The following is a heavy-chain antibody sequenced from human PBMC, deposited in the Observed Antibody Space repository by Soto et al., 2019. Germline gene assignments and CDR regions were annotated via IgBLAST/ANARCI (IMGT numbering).Heavy chain of an antibody. V-gene: IGHV4-61*01. Sequence: QVQLQESGPGLLKPSETLSLTCAVSGDSVSSGSYYRSWIRQPPGKGLEWIGYIYYSGDTIYNPSLKGRVTISVDTSKNQFSLKLSSVTAADTAVYYCARGYDFWSGQIDFWGQGTLVTVSS. J-gene: IGHJ4*02. CDR1: GDSVSSGSYY. D-gene: IGHD3-3*01. CDR3: ARGYDFWSGQIDF. CDR2: IYYSGDT.